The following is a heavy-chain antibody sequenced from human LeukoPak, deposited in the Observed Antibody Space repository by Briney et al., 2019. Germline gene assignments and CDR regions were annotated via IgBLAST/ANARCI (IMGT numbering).Heavy chain of an antibody. V-gene: IGHV1-46*01. D-gene: IGHD5-12*01. Sequence: ASVKVSCKASGYTFTSFYIHWVRQAPGQGLDWMGIVSPSGGSTSYAQKFQGRVTMTRDTSTSTVHMELSSLRSEDTAVYYCARSGWLRFFDYWGQGTLVAVSS. CDR2: VSPSGGST. J-gene: IGHJ4*02. CDR1: GYTFTSFY. CDR3: ARSGWLRFFDY.